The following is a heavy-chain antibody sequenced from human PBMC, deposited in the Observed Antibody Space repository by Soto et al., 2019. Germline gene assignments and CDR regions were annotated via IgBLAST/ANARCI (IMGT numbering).Heavy chain of an antibody. CDR3: ARHEAPSGWYFDY. V-gene: IGHV4-39*01. D-gene: IGHD6-19*01. Sequence: PSETLSLTCSVSGASIRSTSYYWGWIRQPPGKGLEWIGSIYYSGSTHYSPSLKSRITISVDTSKNQFSLKLTSVTAADTAVYYCARHEAPSGWYFDYWGQGTLVTVSS. J-gene: IGHJ4*02. CDR1: GASIRSTSYY. CDR2: IYYSGST.